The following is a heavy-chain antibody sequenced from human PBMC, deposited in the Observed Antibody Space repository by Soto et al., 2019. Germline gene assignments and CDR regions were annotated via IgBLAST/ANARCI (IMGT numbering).Heavy chain of an antibody. CDR2: IKQDGSEK. CDR3: ARLQMLGVTTGGQFDY. V-gene: IGHV3-7*01. CDR1: GFTFSSYW. Sequence: PGGSLRLSCAASGFTFSSYWMSWVRQAPGKGLEWVANIKQDGSEKYYVDSVTGRFTISRDNAKNSLYLQMDSLRAGDTAVYYCARLQMLGVTTGGQFDYWGQGTLVTVSS. D-gene: IGHD1-26*01. J-gene: IGHJ4*02.